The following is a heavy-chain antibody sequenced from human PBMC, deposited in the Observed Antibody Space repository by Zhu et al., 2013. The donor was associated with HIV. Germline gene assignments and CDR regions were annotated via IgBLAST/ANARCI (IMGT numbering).Heavy chain of an antibody. Sequence: QVQLVQSGAEVKKPGSSVRVSCKASGGTFSNYAVSWVRQAPGQGLEWMGGISPIFGTTDYAQKFQGRVTITADRSTSTAYLELSSLRSEDTAVYYCARDHRDGYPKGAFDIWGQGTMVTVSS. J-gene: IGHJ3*02. CDR1: GGTFSNYA. CDR3: ARDHRDGYPKGAFDI. D-gene: IGHD5-12*01. V-gene: IGHV1-69*06. CDR2: ISPIFGTT.